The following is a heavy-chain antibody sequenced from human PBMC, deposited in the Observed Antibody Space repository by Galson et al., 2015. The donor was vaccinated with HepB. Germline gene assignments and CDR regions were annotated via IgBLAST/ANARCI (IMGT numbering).Heavy chain of an antibody. CDR3: AKDRSTVAFYYFDY. D-gene: IGHD4-11*01. CDR1: GFTFDDYA. Sequence: SLRLSCAASGFTFDDYAMHWVRQVPGKGLEWVSGISWSSGSKGYADSVKGRFTISRGNAKNSLYLQMNSLRAEGTALYYCAKDRSTVAFYYFDYWGQGTLVTVSS. V-gene: IGHV3-9*01. CDR2: ISWSSGSK. J-gene: IGHJ4*02.